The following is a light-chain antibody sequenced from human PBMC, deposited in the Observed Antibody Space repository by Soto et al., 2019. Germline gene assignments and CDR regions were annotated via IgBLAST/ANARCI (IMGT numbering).Light chain of an antibody. CDR2: AAS. CDR3: QQASSFPHT. J-gene: IGKJ2*01. CDR1: QPISSW. V-gene: IGKV1-12*01. Sequence: DIQMTQSPSTVSASVGDRVTITCRASQPISSWLAWFRQRPGKAPELLIYAASTLHSGVPSRFSGSGSGTDFALTINGLQPEDFATYYCQQASSFPHTFGQGTRVDIK.